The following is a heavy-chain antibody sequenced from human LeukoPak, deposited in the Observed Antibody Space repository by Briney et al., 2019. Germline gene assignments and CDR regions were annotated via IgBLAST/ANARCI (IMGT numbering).Heavy chain of an antibody. CDR2: ISGSGGGT. J-gene: IGHJ3*02. CDR1: GVTFSSYV. V-gene: IGHV3-23*01. Sequence: GGSLRLSCEASGVTFSSYVMSWVRQAPGERPEWVSGISGSGGGTYYADSVKGRFAISRDNSKNTLYLQMNSLRAEDTAVYYCVQEGPRGLAFDIWGQGTKVTVSS. CDR3: VQEGPRGLAFDI.